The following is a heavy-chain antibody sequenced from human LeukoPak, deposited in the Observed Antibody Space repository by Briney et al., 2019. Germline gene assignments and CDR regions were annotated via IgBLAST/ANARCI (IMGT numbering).Heavy chain of an antibody. V-gene: IGHV3-23*01. Sequence: GGSLRLSCAAPGFTFNTYAMTGVRQAPGKGLEWVSAISGGGVNTYYADSVKGRFTISRDNSKNTLYLQMNSPRAEDTAKYYCTKDYCGKFCSAVWGQGTTVTVSS. CDR3: TKDYCGKFCSAV. J-gene: IGHJ6*02. CDR1: GFTFNTYA. CDR2: ISGGGVNT. D-gene: IGHD3-9*01.